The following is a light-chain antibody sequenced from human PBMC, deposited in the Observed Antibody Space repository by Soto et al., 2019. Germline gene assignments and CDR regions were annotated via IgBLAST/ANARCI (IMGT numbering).Light chain of an antibody. CDR3: LLYYTGAWV. J-gene: IGLJ3*02. Sequence: QAVVAQESSLTVSPGGTVTLTCASSTGAVTSSHYPNWFQQKPGHAPRALIYSTSHRHSWTPARFSGSLLGGKAALTLSGVQPEDEAEYSCLLYYTGAWVFGGGTKLTVL. V-gene: IGLV7-43*01. CDR1: TGAVTSSHY. CDR2: STS.